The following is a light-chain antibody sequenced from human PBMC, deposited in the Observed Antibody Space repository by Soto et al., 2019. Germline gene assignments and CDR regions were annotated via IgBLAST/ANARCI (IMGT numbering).Light chain of an antibody. V-gene: IGLV6-57*01. CDR2: EDN. Sequence: NFMLTQPHSVSESPGKTVTISCTRSRGSIASKYVQWYQHRPGSSPTTVIYEDNQRPSGDPDRFSGSIDSSSKSASLVISGLKTEYEADYSCQAYESSNPWVFGGGTKVTVL. J-gene: IGLJ3*02. CDR1: RGSIASKY. CDR3: QAYESSNPWV.